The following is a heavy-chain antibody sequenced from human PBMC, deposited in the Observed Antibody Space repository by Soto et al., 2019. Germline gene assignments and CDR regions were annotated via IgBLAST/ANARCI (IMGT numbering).Heavy chain of an antibody. J-gene: IGHJ4*02. V-gene: IGHV1-18*04. Sequence: ASVKVSCKASGYTFTSYGISWVRQARGQGLEWMGWISAYNGNTNYAQKLQGRVTMTTDTSTSTAYMELRSLRSDDTAVYYCARGSDSGSYPWPGYFDYWGQGTLVTVSS. CDR2: ISAYNGNT. CDR1: GYTFTSYG. D-gene: IGHD1-26*01. CDR3: ARGSDSGSYPWPGYFDY.